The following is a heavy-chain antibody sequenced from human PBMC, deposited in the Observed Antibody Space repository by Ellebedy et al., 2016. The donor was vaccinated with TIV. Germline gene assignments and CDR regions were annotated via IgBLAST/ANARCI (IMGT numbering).Heavy chain of an antibody. V-gene: IGHV5-51*01. CDR2: IFPGDSDI. CDR3: ARHRALEADDWYVDL. J-gene: IGHJ2*01. Sequence: PGGSLRLSCKASGYSVNNYWIAWVRQLPGKGLEWMGIIFPGDSDIGYSPSFQGQVTFSADKSISTVYLQWSSLKASDTAIYYCARHRALEADDWYVDLWGRGTLVTVSS. D-gene: IGHD5-24*01. CDR1: GYSVNNYW.